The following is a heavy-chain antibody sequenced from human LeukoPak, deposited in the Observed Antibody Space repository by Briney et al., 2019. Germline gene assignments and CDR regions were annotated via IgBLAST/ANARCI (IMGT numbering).Heavy chain of an antibody. Sequence: GGSLRLSCAASGYTFSSYWMSWVRQAPGKGLEGVANIKQDGSEKYYVDSVKGRFTISRDNAKNCLYLQMNSLRAEDTAVYYCARGPTRANSSDYWGQGTLVTVSS. CDR2: IKQDGSEK. CDR3: ARGPTRANSSDY. V-gene: IGHV3-7*01. D-gene: IGHD2/OR15-2a*01. CDR1: GYTFSSYW. J-gene: IGHJ4*02.